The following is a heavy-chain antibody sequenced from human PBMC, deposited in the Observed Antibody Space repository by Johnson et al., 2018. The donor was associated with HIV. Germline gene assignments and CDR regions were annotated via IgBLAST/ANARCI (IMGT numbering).Heavy chain of an antibody. CDR3: AKYDRFAFDV. V-gene: IGHV3-74*02. CDR2: IKSDGNNT. CDR1: GFTFSSYW. D-gene: IGHD3-16*01. J-gene: IGHJ3*01. Sequence: VQLVESGGVLVQPGGSLRLSCAASGFTFSSYWMHWVRQAPGKGLVWVSRIKSDGNNTSYAGSVKGRFTISRDNAKNTLYLKMNSLRVEATAVYFCAKYDRFAFDVWGQGTMVTVSS.